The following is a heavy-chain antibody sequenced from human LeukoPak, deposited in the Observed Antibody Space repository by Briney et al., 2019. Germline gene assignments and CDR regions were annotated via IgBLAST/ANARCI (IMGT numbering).Heavy chain of an antibody. CDR2: IYYSGST. Sequence: SETLSLTCTVSGGSISSSSYYWGWIRQPPGKGLEWIGSIYYSGSTYYNPSLKSRVPISVETSKHQLSLKLSSVTAADTAVYYCARHRSIVVVIDFDYWGQGTLVTVSS. CDR3: ARHRSIVVVIDFDY. D-gene: IGHD3-22*01. J-gene: IGHJ4*02. V-gene: IGHV4-39*01. CDR1: GGSISSSSYY.